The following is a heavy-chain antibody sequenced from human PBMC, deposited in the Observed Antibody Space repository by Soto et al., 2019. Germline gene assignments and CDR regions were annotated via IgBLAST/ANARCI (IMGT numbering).Heavy chain of an antibody. CDR2: IDPSDSYT. CDR3: ARRPITMVRGVIPEGYYYYGMDV. V-gene: IGHV5-10-1*01. J-gene: IGHJ6*02. Sequence: PGESLKISCEGSGYSLTSYWISWVRQMPGKGLEWMGRIDPSDSYTNYSPSFQGHVTISADKSISTAYLQWSSLKASDTAMYYCARRPITMVRGVIPEGYYYYGMDVWGQGTTVTVSS. CDR1: GYSLTSYW. D-gene: IGHD3-10*01.